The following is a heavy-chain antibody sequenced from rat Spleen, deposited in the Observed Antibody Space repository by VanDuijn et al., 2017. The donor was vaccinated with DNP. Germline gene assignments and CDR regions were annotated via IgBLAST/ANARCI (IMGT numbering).Heavy chain of an antibody. D-gene: IGHD1-9*01. Sequence: EVQLQVSGPGLVKPSQSLSLTCSVTGYSITSHYWGWIRKFPGNKMEYIGHISYSGSTNYNPSLRSRISITRDTSKNHFFLQLNSVTTEDTATYYCARGVSSYYGYNSYWYFDFWGPGTMVTVSS. CDR1: GYSITSHY. CDR2: ISYSGST. V-gene: IGHV3-1*01. J-gene: IGHJ1*01. CDR3: ARGVSSYYGYNSYWYFDF.